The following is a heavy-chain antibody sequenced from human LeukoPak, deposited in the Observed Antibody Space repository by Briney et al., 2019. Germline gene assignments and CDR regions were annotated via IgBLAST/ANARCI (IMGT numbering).Heavy chain of an antibody. CDR1: GFTFSSYG. J-gene: IGHJ4*02. V-gene: IGHV3-23*01. D-gene: IGHD3-22*01. CDR2: ISGSGGST. CDR3: AKVYYYDSSGYLPEGGAFDY. Sequence: PGGSLRLSCAASGFTFSSYGMHWVRQAPGKGLEWVSAISGSGGSTYYADSVKGRFTISRDNSKNTLYLQMNSLRAEDTAVYYCAKVYYYDSSGYLPEGGAFDYWGQGTLVTVSS.